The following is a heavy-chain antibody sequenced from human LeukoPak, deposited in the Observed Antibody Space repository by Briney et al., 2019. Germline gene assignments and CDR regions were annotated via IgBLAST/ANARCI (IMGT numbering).Heavy chain of an antibody. CDR1: GFTFSSYG. CDR2: ISYDGGNK. D-gene: IGHD6-6*01. CDR3: AKGGPALAARHLYYFDY. V-gene: IGHV3-30*18. Sequence: GRSLRLSCAASGFTFSSYGMHWVRQAPGKGLEWVAVISYDGGNKYYADSVKGRFTISRDNSKNTLYLQMNSLRAEDTAVYYCAKGGPALAARHLYYFDYWGQGTLVTVSS. J-gene: IGHJ4*02.